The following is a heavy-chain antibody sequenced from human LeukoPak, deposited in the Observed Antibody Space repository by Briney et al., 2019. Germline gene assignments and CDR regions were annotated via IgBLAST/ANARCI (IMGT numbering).Heavy chain of an antibody. CDR2: ISSSGSTI. Sequence: PGGSLRLSCAASGFTFSSYGMNWVRQAPGKGLEWVSYISSSGSTIYYADSVKGRFTISRDNAKNSLYLQMNSLRAEDTAVYYCARDHPVADWAPDIWGRGTMVTVSS. D-gene: IGHD3-9*01. J-gene: IGHJ3*02. V-gene: IGHV3-48*03. CDR1: GFTFSSYG. CDR3: ARDHPVADWAPDI.